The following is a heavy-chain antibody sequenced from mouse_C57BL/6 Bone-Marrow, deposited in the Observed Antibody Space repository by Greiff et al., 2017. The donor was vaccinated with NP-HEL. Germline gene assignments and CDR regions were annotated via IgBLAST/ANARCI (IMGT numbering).Heavy chain of an antibody. Sequence: QVQLQQPGAELVKPGASVKLSCKASGYTFTSYWMHWVKQRPGQGLEWIGMIHPDSGSTNYNEKFKSKATLTADKSSNTAYMQLSSLTSEDSAVYCCERNSGGYGGQGTSLTVSA. D-gene: IGHD1-1*02. CDR2: IHPDSGST. CDR3: ERNSGGY. J-gene: IGHJ2*03. CDR1: GYTFTSYW. V-gene: IGHV1-64*01.